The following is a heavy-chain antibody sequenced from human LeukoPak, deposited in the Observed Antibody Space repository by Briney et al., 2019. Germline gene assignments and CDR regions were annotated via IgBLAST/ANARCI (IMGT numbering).Heavy chain of an antibody. V-gene: IGHV3-23*01. D-gene: IGHD1-26*01. Sequence: GGSLRLSCEASGFTFSSYGMSWVRQAPGQGLEWVSAISGSGGSTYYADSVKGRFTISRDNSKNTLYLQMNSLRAEDTAVFYCAVHSGSYLDYYYCMDVWGKGTTVTVSS. J-gene: IGHJ6*03. CDR1: GFTFSSYG. CDR2: ISGSGGST. CDR3: AVHSGSYLDYYYCMDV.